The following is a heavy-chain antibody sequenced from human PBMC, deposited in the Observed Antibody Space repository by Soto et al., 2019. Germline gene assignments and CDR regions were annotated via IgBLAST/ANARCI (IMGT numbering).Heavy chain of an antibody. Sequence: QVQLQESGPGLVKPSETLSLTCTVSGVSVSSGSFYWAWIRQPPGKGLEWIGFISCSGTTNNNTSHKSRVTISVDTSRSQISLMVRSLTAADTALYYCARGATVTQYDYWGQGTLVTVSS. CDR3: ARGATVTQYDY. D-gene: IGHD4-17*01. CDR2: ISCSGTT. CDR1: GVSVSSGSFY. V-gene: IGHV4-61*01. J-gene: IGHJ4*02.